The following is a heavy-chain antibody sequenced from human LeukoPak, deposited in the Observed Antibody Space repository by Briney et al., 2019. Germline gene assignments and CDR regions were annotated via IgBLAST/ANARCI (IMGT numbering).Heavy chain of an antibody. V-gene: IGHV4-4*09. Sequence: SETVSLTCIVSGGSISRHYWSWIRQPPGKGLGWIGFIYSSGSTSYNPSLKSRVTISVDTFNDQVSLRLSSVTAADTAVYYCARLSDSAGYYRPFFDYWGQGTLVTVSS. CDR2: IYSSGST. CDR3: ARLSDSAGYYRPFFDY. D-gene: IGHD3-22*01. CDR1: GGSISRHY. J-gene: IGHJ4*02.